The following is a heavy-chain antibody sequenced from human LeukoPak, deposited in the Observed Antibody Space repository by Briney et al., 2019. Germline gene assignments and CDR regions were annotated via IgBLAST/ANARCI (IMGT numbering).Heavy chain of an antibody. J-gene: IGHJ4*02. V-gene: IGHV4-59*01. Sequence: PSETLSLTCTVSGGSISSYYWSWIRQPPGQGLEWIGYIYYSWSTNYNPSLKSRVTISVDTSKNQFSLKLSSVAAPDTAVVYCARSTMVTSFVDYWGQGTLVTVSS. CDR3: ARSTMVTSFVDY. CDR2: IYYSWST. D-gene: IGHD3-10*01. CDR1: GGSISSYY.